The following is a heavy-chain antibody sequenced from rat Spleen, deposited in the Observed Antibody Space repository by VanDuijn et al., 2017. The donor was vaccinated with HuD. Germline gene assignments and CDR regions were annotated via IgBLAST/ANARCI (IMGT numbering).Heavy chain of an antibody. CDR2: ISYGDSSGHSST. CDR1: GFTFSDYG. J-gene: IGHJ4*01. D-gene: IGHD1-2*01. CDR3: ARGYSRYSHYVMDA. V-gene: IGHV5-29*01. Sequence: EVQLVESDGGLVQPGRSLKLSCAASGFTFSDYGMAWVRQAPTKGLEWVATISYGDSSGHSSTYYRDSVKGRFTISRDNAESTLYLQMDSLRSEDTATYYCARGYSRYSHYVMDAWGHGTSVTVS.